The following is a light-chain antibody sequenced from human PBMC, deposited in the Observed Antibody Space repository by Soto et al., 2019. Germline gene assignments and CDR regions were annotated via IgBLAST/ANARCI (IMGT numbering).Light chain of an antibody. V-gene: IGLV1-40*01. CDR1: SSNIGAGYD. Sequence: QSVLTQPPSVSGAPGQRVTISRTGSSSNIGAGYDVHWYQQLPGTAPKLLIYGNSNRPSGVPDRFSGSKSGTSASLAITGLQAEDEADYYCQSYDSSLSGWVFGGGTKL. CDR2: GNS. CDR3: QSYDSSLSGWV. J-gene: IGLJ3*02.